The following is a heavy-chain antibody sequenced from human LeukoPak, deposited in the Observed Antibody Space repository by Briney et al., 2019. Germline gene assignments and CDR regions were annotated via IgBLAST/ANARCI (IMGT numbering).Heavy chain of an antibody. J-gene: IGHJ3*02. CDR3: ARDDPFDI. CDR2: ISYDGSNK. Sequence: PGRSLRLSCAASGFTFSSYGMHWVRQAPGKGLEWVAVISYDGSNKYYADSVKGRFTISRDNAKNTLYLQLNSLRAEDTAMYYCARDDPFDIWGQGTVVTVSS. V-gene: IGHV3-30*03. CDR1: GFTFSSYG.